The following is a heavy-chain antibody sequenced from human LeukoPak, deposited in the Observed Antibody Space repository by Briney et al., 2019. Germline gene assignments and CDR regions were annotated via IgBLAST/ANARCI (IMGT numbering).Heavy chain of an antibody. CDR1: GFTFSSYG. CDR3: AGRYCSSTSCYSDY. J-gene: IGHJ4*02. CDR2: IRCDGSNK. Sequence: PGGSLRLSCAASGFTFSSYGMHWVRQAPGKGLEWVAFIRCDGSNKYYADSVKGRFTISRDNSKNTLYLQMNSLRAEDTAVYYCAGRYCSSTSCYSDYWVQGTLVTVSS. D-gene: IGHD2-2*02. V-gene: IGHV3-30*02.